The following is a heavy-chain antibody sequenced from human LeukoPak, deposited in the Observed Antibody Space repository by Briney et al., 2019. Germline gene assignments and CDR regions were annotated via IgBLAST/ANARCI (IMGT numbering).Heavy chain of an antibody. CDR3: AKDGGAYSSGWYPT. Sequence: GGSLRLSCAASGFTFDDYAMHWVRQAPGKGLEWVSGISWNSGSIGYADSVKGRFTISRDNAKNSLYLQMNSLRAEDTASYYCAKDGGAYSSGWYPTWGQGTLVTVSS. J-gene: IGHJ4*02. D-gene: IGHD6-19*01. CDR2: ISWNSGSI. CDR1: GFTFDDYA. V-gene: IGHV3-9*01.